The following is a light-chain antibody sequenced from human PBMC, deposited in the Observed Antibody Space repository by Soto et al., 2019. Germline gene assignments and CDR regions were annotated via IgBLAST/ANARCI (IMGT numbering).Light chain of an antibody. CDR1: SXDVGGYNY. V-gene: IGLV2-14*01. CDR2: EVS. Sequence: QSVLTQPVSVSGSPGQSITISCTGTSXDVGGYNYVSWYQQHPGKAPKLIIYEVSNRPSGVSNRFSGSKSGNTASLTISGLQAEDEADYYCSSYTSSSTLVFGTGTKVTVL. CDR3: SSYTSSSTLV. J-gene: IGLJ1*01.